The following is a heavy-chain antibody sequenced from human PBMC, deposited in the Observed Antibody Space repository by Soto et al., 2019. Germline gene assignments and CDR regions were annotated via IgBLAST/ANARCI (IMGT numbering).Heavy chain of an antibody. V-gene: IGHV1-18*01. CDR2: TSVYNDNT. Sequence: QVQLVQSGAEVKKPGASVKVSCKTSGYTFTSYGISWVRQAPGQGLEWMGWTSVYNDNTQYAQRFQGRVTMTTNRSTSTVYLELGSLRSDDTAVYYCAKDERTIAFPGYWGQGSLVTVSS. CDR3: AKDERTIAFPGY. J-gene: IGHJ4*02. CDR1: GYTFTSYG.